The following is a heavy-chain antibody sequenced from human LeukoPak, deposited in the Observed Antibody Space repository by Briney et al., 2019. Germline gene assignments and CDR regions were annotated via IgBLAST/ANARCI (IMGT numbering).Heavy chain of an antibody. CDR3: ARMRRRGISPNAFDI. J-gene: IGHJ3*02. D-gene: IGHD3-3*02. CDR2: IYPNETT. Sequence: SGTLSLTCDVSGISVTTSDGWSWVRQSPGKALEWLGHIYPNETTNYNPSLKSRLIISIDKANNQFSLNLKSVTAADTAVYYCARMRRRGISPNAFDIWGQGTMVTVSP. V-gene: IGHV4-4*02. CDR1: GISVTTSDG.